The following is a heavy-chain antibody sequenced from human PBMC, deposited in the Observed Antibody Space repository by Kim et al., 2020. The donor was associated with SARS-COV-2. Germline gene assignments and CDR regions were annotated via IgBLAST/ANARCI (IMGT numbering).Heavy chain of an antibody. CDR3: SRSGSYYNPLDY. V-gene: IGHV3-30*01. D-gene: IGHD3-10*01. Sequence: YYADHVKGRFTISRDNSKNTLYLQMNSLRTEDTAVYYCSRSGSYYNPLDYWGLGTLVTVSS. J-gene: IGHJ4*02.